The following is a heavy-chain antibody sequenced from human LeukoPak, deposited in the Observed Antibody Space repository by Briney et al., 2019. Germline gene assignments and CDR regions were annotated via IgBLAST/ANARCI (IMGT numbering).Heavy chain of an antibody. Sequence: PGGSLRLSCTASGFTFGEYAIHWVRQAPGKGLEWVSLISEDGSRTYYADSVKGRFTITRDNSKNSLYLQMNSLRTEDTAFYYCTKDLTQLYLVFYCRGQGTLVTVSS. D-gene: IGHD5-18*01. CDR3: TKDLTQLYLVFYC. CDR2: ISEDGSRT. V-gene: IGHV3-43*02. CDR1: GFTFGEYA. J-gene: IGHJ4*02.